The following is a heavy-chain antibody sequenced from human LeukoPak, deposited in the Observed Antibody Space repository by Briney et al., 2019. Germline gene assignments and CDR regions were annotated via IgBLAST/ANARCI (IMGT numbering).Heavy chain of an antibody. CDR3: ARGGALLWFGETIDY. CDR1: GYTFTGYY. V-gene: IGHV1-2*02. D-gene: IGHD3-10*01. CDR2: INPNSGGT. J-gene: IGHJ4*02. Sequence: ASVKVSCTASGYTFTGYYMHWVRQAPGQGLEWMGWINPNSGGTNYAQKFQGRVTMTRDTSISTAYMELSRLRSDDTAVYYCARGGALLWFGETIDYWGQGTLVTVSS.